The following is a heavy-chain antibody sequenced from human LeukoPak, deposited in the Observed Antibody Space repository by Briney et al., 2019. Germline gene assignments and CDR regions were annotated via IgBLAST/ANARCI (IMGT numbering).Heavy chain of an antibody. V-gene: IGHV4-59*01. CDR3: ARQDIVVVDAFDI. D-gene: IGHD2-15*01. Sequence: GSLRLSCAASGFTFSSYGMSWIRQPPGKGLEWIGYIYYSGSTNYNPSLKSRVTMSVDTSKNQFSLKLTSVTAADTAVYFCARQDIVVVDAFDIWGQGTMVIVSS. CDR1: GFTFSSYG. CDR2: IYYSGST. J-gene: IGHJ3*02.